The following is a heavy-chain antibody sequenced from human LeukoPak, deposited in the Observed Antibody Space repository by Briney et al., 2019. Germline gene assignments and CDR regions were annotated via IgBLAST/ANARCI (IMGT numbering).Heavy chain of an antibody. CDR3: AKRTSGSSWYSSDY. CDR2: MSGDATST. Sequence: GGSLRLSCAASGFTFSSFAMNWVRQAPGKGLEWVSTMSGDATSTYYADSVKGRFTISRDNSKNTLYLQMNSLRAEDTAVYYCAKRTSGSSWYSSDYWGQGTLVTVSS. D-gene: IGHD6-13*01. V-gene: IGHV3-23*01. J-gene: IGHJ4*02. CDR1: GFTFSSFA.